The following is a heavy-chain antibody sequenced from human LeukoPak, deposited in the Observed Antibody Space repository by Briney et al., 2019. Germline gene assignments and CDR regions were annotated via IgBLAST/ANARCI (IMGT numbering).Heavy chain of an antibody. CDR3: ARDPRAAGRLFDY. CDR2: ISSSSSYI. J-gene: IGHJ4*02. D-gene: IGHD6-19*01. CDR1: GFTFSSYS. V-gene: IGHV3-21*01. Sequence: GGSLRLSCAASGFTFSSYSMNWVRPAPGEGLGWVSSISSSSSYIYYADSVKGRFTISRDNAKNSLYLQMNSLRAEDTAVYYCARDPRAAGRLFDYWGQGTLVTVSS.